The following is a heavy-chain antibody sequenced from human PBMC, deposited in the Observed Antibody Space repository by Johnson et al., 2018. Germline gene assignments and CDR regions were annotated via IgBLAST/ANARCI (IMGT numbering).Heavy chain of an antibody. CDR3: ARHDYSYSYYSGMDV. CDR2: INSDGSSP. D-gene: IGHD4-11*01. J-gene: IGHJ6*02. Sequence: VQLQESGGGLVQPGGSLRLSCAASGFTFSRYWMHWVRQAPGKGLVWVSRINSDGSSPSYADSVKGRFTISRDNAKNTLYLQMNSLRAEDTAVYYCARHDYSYSYYSGMDVWGQGTTVTISS. V-gene: IGHV3-74*01. CDR1: GFTFSRYW.